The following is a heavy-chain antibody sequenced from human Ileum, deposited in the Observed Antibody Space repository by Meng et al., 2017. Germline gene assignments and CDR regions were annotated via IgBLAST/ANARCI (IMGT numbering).Heavy chain of an antibody. J-gene: IGHJ4*02. D-gene: IGHD4-23*01. CDR1: GHIFTRYG. Sequence: QVQLVQSGAEVKKPGASVKVSCKASGHIFTRYGIGWVRQAPGQGLEWMGWISAYSGNTKYAQKLQGRVTMTTDTSTSTAYMELRNLRSDDTAVYYCARDTVGTTLGDYWGQGTLVTVSS. CDR2: ISAYSGNT. CDR3: ARDTVGTTLGDY. V-gene: IGHV1-18*01.